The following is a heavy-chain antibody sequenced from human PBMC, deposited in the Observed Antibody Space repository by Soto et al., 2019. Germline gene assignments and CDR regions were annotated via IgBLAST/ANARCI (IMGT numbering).Heavy chain of an antibody. V-gene: IGHV4-34*01. CDR2: INHSGST. CDR1: GGSFSGYY. CDR3: ARARIVVVTATRRGYNWFDP. Sequence: QVQLQQWGAGLLKPSETLSLTCAVYGGSFSGYYWSWIRQPPGKGLEWIGEINHSGSTNYNPSLKSRVTISVDTSKNQFSLKLSSVTAADTAVYYCARARIVVVTATRRGYNWFDPWGQGTLVTVSS. D-gene: IGHD2-21*02. J-gene: IGHJ5*02.